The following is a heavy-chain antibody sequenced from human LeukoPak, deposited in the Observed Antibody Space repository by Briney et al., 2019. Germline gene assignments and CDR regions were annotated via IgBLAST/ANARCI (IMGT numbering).Heavy chain of an antibody. D-gene: IGHD5-18*01. CDR1: GYTFTAYY. V-gene: IGHV1-2*02. Sequence: ASVKVSCKAYGYTFTAYYIHWVRQAPGQGLEWMGWFNPNSGGTNYAQEFQGRVTMTRDTSISTAYMELSRLRSDDTAVYYCARDPGYSSPRGDYWGQGTLVTVSS. J-gene: IGHJ4*02. CDR2: FNPNSGGT. CDR3: ARDPGYSSPRGDY.